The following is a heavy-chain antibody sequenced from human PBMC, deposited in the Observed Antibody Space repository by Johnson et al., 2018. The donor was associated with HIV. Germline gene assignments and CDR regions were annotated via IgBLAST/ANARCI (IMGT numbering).Heavy chain of an antibody. Sequence: VQLVESGGGVAQPGRSLRLSCAASRFTFSFYAMHWVRQAPGKGLEWVSAISGSGGSTYYADSVKGRFTISRDNSKNTLYLQMNSLRPEDTAVFYCAKEESGSFLAFDLWGQGTMVTVSS. CDR2: ISGSGGST. CDR3: AKEESGSFLAFDL. J-gene: IGHJ3*01. CDR1: RFTFSFYA. D-gene: IGHD1-26*01. V-gene: IGHV3-23*04.